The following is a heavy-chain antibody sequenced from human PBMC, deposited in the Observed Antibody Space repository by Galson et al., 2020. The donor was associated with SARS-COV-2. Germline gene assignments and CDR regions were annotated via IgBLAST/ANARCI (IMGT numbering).Heavy chain of an antibody. CDR3: ARIQGARYCSGGSCYYYHYMDV. CDR2: IDWDDDK. D-gene: IGHD2-15*01. Sequence: SGPTLVKPTQTLTLTCTFSGFSLSTSGMCVSWIRQPPGKALEWLALIDWDDDKYYSASLKTRLTISKDTSKNQVVLTMTNMDPVDTATYCCARIQGARYCSGGSCYYYHYMDVWGKGTTVTVSS. V-gene: IGHV2-70*01. CDR1: GFSLSTSGMC. J-gene: IGHJ6*03.